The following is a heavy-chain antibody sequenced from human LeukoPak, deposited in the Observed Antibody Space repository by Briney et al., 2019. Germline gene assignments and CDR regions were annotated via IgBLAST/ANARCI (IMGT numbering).Heavy chain of an antibody. J-gene: IGHJ4*02. CDR3: ARVSDAFDYFFDS. Sequence: GGSLRLSCAASGFTFSSYWMSWVRQAPGKGLEWVANIKQDGSEKYYVDSVKGRFTISRDDAKDSLFLQMNSLRAEDTAVYYCARVSDAFDYFFDSWGQGTLVTVSS. CDR1: GFTFSSYW. D-gene: IGHD5-12*01. V-gene: IGHV3-7*01. CDR2: IKQDGSEK.